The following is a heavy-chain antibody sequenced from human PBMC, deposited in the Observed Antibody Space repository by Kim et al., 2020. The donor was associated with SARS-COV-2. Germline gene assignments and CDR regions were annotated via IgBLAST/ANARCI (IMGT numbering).Heavy chain of an antibody. V-gene: IGHV4-39*01. Sequence: SETLSLTCAVSGGSISSTSDYWCWIRQPPGKGLEYIGSISYGLTTYYNPSLKGRVTLSVDTSKNQISLNLSSVTAADTAIYYCSRLPRTTQNAFDLWG. CDR1: GGSISSTSDY. D-gene: IGHD1-1*01. J-gene: IGHJ3*01. CDR2: ISYGLTT. CDR3: SRLPRTTQNAFDL.